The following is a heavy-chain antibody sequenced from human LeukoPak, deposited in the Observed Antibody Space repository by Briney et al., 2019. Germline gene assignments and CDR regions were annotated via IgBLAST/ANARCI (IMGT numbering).Heavy chain of an antibody. J-gene: IGHJ4*02. CDR3: ARLRGYSGYDLGDYFDY. Sequence: PVKVSCKASGGTFSSYAISWARQAPGQGLEWMGRIIPIFGTANYAQKFQGRVTITTDESTSTAYMELSSLRSDDTAVYYCARLRGYSGYDLGDYFDYWGQGTLVTVSS. CDR2: IIPIFGTA. CDR1: GGTFSSYA. V-gene: IGHV1-69*05. D-gene: IGHD5-12*01.